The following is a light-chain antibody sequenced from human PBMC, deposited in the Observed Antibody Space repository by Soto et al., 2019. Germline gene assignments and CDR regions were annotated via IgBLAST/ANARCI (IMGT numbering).Light chain of an antibody. V-gene: IGLV2-18*02. CDR2: EVS. J-gene: IGLJ2*01. Sequence: QSALTQPPSVSGSPGQSVTISCTGTSSDVGSYNRVSWYQQPPGTAPKLMIYEVSSRPSGVPDRFSGSKSGNTASLTISGLQAEDEADYYCSSYTSSSTFVVFGGGTQLTVL. CDR3: SSYTSSSTFVV. CDR1: SSDVGSYNR.